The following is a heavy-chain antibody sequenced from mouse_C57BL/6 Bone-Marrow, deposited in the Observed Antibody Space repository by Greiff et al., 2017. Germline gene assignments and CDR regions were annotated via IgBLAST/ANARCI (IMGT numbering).Heavy chain of an antibody. V-gene: IGHV1-55*01. J-gene: IGHJ4*01. CDR3: ARRPNYYAMDY. CDR1: GYTFTSYW. Sequence: VKLQQPGAELVKPGASVKMSCKASGYTFTSYWITWVKQRPGQGLEWIGDIYPGSGSTNYNEKFKSKATLTVDKSSSTAYMQLSSLTSEDSAVYYCARRPNYYAMDYWGQGTSVTVSS. CDR2: IYPGSGST.